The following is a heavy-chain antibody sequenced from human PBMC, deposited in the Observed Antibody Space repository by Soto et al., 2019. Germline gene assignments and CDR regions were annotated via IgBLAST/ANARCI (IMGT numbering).Heavy chain of an antibody. CDR1: GLAFSNYW. CDR2: ISRDGSST. Sequence: EVQLVESGGGLVQPGGSLRLSCAASGLAFSNYWIHWVRQAPGQGLAWVSRISRDGSSTTYADSVKGRFTISRDFAKNTVYLQMNSLRAEDTAVYYCARESSGYSSYFDYWGQGTLVTVSS. D-gene: IGHD5-12*01. J-gene: IGHJ4*02. V-gene: IGHV3-74*01. CDR3: ARESSGYSSYFDY.